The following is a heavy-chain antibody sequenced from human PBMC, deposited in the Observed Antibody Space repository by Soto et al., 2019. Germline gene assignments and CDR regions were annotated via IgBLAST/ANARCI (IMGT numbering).Heavy chain of an antibody. Sequence: QVQLQESGPGLVKPSQTLSLTCTVSGGSISSGGFFWGWLRQHPGQDLEWIAYIYNSGTSYYKPSLRSRVSSSIDTAKNQFSLSLSSVTVADTARYYCARVALDGGGYYGPFDYWGQGSLVTVSS. D-gene: IGHD3-3*01. J-gene: IGHJ4*02. V-gene: IGHV4-31*03. CDR2: IYNSGTS. CDR1: GGSISSGGFF. CDR3: ARVALDGGGYYGPFDY.